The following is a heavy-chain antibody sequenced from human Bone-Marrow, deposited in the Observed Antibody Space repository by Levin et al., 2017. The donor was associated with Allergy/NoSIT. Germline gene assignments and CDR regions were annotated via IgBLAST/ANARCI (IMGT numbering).Heavy chain of an antibody. CDR1: GFTFSSYG. D-gene: IGHD6-19*01. CDR2: IWYDGSNK. CDR3: ARSSSGWYTLDY. Sequence: GESLKISCAASGFTFSSYGMHWVRPAPGKGLEWVAVIWYDGSNKYYADSVKGRFTISRDNSKNTLYLQMNSLRAEDTAVYYCARSSSGWYTLDYWGQGTLVTVSS. J-gene: IGHJ4*02. V-gene: IGHV3-33*01.